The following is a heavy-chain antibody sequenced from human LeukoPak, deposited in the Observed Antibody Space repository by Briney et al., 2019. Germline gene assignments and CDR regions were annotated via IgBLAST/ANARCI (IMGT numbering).Heavy chain of an antibody. CDR1: GGSISSFGYY. Sequence: PSETLSLTCSVSGGSISSFGYYCGWIRQPPGKGLEWIGSMFYSGSTYYNPSLKSRVTISVDTSKNQFSLKLNSVTAADTAVYYCARQTGSGLFILPGGQGSLVTVSS. CDR3: ARQTGSGLFILP. J-gene: IGHJ4*02. V-gene: IGHV4-39*01. CDR2: MFYSGST. D-gene: IGHD3/OR15-3a*01.